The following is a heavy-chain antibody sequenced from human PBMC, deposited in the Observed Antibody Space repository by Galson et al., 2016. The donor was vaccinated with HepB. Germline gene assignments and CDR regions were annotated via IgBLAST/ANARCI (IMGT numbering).Heavy chain of an antibody. CDR1: GVSITSRSYY. Sequence: ETLSLTCTVSGVSITSRSYYWVWIRQPPGKGLDWIGNIYYSGITYYRPSLKSRVTISVDTSKNQFSLKLSSVTAADTAVYYCAREPWELPYGGGAFDIWGQGTMVTVSS. CDR2: IYYSGIT. CDR3: AREPWELPYGGGAFDI. J-gene: IGHJ3*02. V-gene: IGHV4-39*07. D-gene: IGHD1-26*01.